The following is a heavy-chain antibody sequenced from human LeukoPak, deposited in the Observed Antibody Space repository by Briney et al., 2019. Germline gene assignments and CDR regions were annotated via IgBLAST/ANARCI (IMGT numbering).Heavy chain of an antibody. D-gene: IGHD6-19*01. J-gene: IGHJ6*02. CDR2: ISGGGKT. CDR1: GFNFSTNY. CDR3: ERERLGMEL. Sequence: GGSLRLSCAASGFNFSTNYIHWVRQAPGKGLEWVSVISGGGKTYYSDVVEARFFISIPTSRNTLTLQMHRLRAEDMTVYYSERERLGMELWGQGTTVTVSS. V-gene: IGHV3-66*01.